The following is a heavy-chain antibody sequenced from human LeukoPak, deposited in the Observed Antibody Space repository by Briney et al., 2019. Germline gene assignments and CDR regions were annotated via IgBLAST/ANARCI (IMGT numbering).Heavy chain of an antibody. J-gene: IGHJ4*02. CDR2: IYYSGST. Sequence: PSETLSLTCTVSGGSISSYYWSWIRQPPGKGLEWIGYIYYSGSTNYNPSLKSRVTISVDTSKNQFSLKLSSVTAADTAVYYCARHSGHYGSGSQLDYWGQGTLVTVSS. D-gene: IGHD3-10*01. CDR3: ARHSGHYGSGSQLDY. V-gene: IGHV4-59*08. CDR1: GGSISSYY.